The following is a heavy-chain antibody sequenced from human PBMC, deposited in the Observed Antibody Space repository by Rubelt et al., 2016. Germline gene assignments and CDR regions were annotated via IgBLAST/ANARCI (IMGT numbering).Heavy chain of an antibody. CDR3: ARDRTYNLPAY. CDR2: INAGNGNT. CDR1: GYTFTSYA. Sequence: QVQLVQSGAEVKKPGASVKASCKASGYTFTSYAMHWVRQAPGKRLEWMGWINAGNGNTKYSQKFHGRLTTSMETSASTAYMVLSSLRSEDTAVYDCARDRTYNLPAYWGQGARVTVSS. D-gene: IGHD5-24*01. J-gene: IGHJ4*02. V-gene: IGHV1-3*01.